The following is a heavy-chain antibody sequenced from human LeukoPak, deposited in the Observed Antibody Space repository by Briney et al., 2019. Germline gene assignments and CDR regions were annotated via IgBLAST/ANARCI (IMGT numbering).Heavy chain of an antibody. Sequence: GGSLRLSCAASGLIFSNYWMTWVRQAPGKGLEWVANIKEDGSETYYVDSVKGRFTISRDNDKNTLYLQMNSLRAEDTAVYYCARELDYYYGMDVWGQGTTVTVSS. CDR2: IKEDGSET. CDR1: GLIFSNYW. J-gene: IGHJ6*02. V-gene: IGHV3-7*01. CDR3: ARELDYYYGMDV.